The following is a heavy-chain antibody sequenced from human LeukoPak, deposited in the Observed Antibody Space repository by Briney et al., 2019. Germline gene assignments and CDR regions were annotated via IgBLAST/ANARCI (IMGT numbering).Heavy chain of an antibody. Sequence: GGSLRLSCAASGFTFSSYGMHCVREAPGKGLEWVALISYDADNKHYADSVKGRFTISRDSSKTTLYLQMNSLRAEDTAVYYCAKDQAGEIDYWGQGTLVTVSS. V-gene: IGHV3-30*18. CDR3: AKDQAGEIDY. CDR1: GFTFSSYG. D-gene: IGHD3-10*01. CDR2: ISYDADNK. J-gene: IGHJ4*02.